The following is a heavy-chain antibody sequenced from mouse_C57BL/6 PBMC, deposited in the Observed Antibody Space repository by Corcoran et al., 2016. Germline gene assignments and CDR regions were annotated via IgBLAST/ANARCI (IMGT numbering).Heavy chain of an antibody. D-gene: IGHD6-1*01. CDR2: IYPTSGTA. V-gene: IGHV1-81*01. Sequence: QVQLQQSGAELARPGASVKLSCKASGYTFPRYGLSWVKQRSGQGLERIGEIYPTSGTAYYNERFKGKATLTADKSSSTAYMELRSLTSEDSAVYFCARRLPYAMDYWGQGTSVTVSS. CDR3: ARRLPYAMDY. J-gene: IGHJ4*01. CDR1: GYTFPRYG.